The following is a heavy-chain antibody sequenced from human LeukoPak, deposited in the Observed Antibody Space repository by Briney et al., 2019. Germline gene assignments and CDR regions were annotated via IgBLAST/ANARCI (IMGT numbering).Heavy chain of an antibody. V-gene: IGHV3-7*03. CDR1: GFTFSNAW. Sequence: GGSLRLSCAASGFTFSNAWMSWVRQAPGKGLEWVANIKPDGSEKYYVDSVKGRFTISRDNAKNSLYLQMNSLRAEDTAVYYCARDNSGSDPEHWARWGQGTLVIVSS. J-gene: IGHJ4*02. CDR2: IKPDGSEK. CDR3: ARDNSGSDPEHWAR. D-gene: IGHD5-12*01.